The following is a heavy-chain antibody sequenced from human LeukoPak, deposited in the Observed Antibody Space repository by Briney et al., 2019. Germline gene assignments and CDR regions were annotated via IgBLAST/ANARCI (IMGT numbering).Heavy chain of an antibody. J-gene: IGHJ4*02. Sequence: PGGSLRLSCAASGFTVSNNYMNWVRQAPGKGLEWVSVIYSGGSTYYADSVKGRFTISRDKSKNTLYLQMNSLRAEDTALYYCARESGGYDVSGYYFDYWGQGTLVAVSS. CDR2: IYSGGST. V-gene: IGHV3-66*01. CDR3: ARESGGYDVSGYYFDY. D-gene: IGHD5-12*01. CDR1: GFTVSNNY.